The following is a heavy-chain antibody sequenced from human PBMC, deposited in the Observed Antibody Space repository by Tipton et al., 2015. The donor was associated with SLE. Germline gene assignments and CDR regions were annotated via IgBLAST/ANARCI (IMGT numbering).Heavy chain of an antibody. CDR1: GYSISSGHY. CDR3: ARGYYDFWSGYYTFPYCFDY. J-gene: IGHJ4*02. V-gene: IGHV4-38-2*01. Sequence: GLVKPSETLSLSCGVSGYSISSGHYWDWIRQPSGRGLEWIGGIFHSGSTYYNPSLKSRVTISVDTSKNQFSLKLTSVTAADTAVYYCARGYYDFWSGYYTFPYCFDYWGQGTLVTVSS. D-gene: IGHD3-3*01. CDR2: IFHSGST.